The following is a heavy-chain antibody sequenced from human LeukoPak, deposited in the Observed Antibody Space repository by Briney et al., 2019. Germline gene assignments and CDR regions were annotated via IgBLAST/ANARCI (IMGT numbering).Heavy chain of an antibody. Sequence: GGSLRLSCAASGFTFSSYGMHWVRQAPGKGLEWVAVISYDGSNKYYADSVKGRFTISRDNSMKTLYLQMNSLRAEDTAVYYCAKDTARYYYDSSGYYPLDDYWGQGTLVTVSS. CDR3: AKDTARYYYDSSGYYPLDDY. V-gene: IGHV3-30*18. J-gene: IGHJ4*02. CDR1: GFTFSSYG. D-gene: IGHD3-22*01. CDR2: ISYDGSNK.